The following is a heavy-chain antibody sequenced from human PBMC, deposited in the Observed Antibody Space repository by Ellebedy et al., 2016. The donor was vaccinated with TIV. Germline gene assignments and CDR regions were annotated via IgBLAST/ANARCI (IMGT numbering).Heavy chain of an antibody. CDR3: ARWGYSGPRRGMDV. D-gene: IGHD5-12*01. CDR1: GFTFDDYG. Sequence: GGSLRLSXAASGFTFDDYGMSWVRQAPGKGLEWVSGINWNGGSTGYADSVKGRFTISRDNAKNSLYLQMNSLRAEDTALYYCARWGYSGPRRGMDVWGQGTTVTVSS. V-gene: IGHV3-20*03. J-gene: IGHJ6*02. CDR2: INWNGGST.